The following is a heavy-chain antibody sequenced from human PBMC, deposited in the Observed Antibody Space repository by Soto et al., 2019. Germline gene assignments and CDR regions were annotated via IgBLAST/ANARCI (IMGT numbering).Heavy chain of an antibody. D-gene: IGHD5-12*01. CDR1: GFTFSTYS. CDR2: ISGTSSTI. J-gene: IGHJ4*02. V-gene: IGHV3-48*01. Sequence: GGSLRLSCAASGFTFSTYSMNWVRQAPGKGLEWVSYISGTSSTIYYAHSVRGRFTISRDNAKSSLYLQMNSLRAEDTAAYYCARPGREVGYSGFVFACWGQGTLVTVSS. CDR3: ARPGREVGYSGFVFAC.